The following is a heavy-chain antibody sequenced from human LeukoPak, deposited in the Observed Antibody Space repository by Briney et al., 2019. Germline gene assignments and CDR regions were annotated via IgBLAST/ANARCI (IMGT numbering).Heavy chain of an antibody. D-gene: IGHD4-11*01. J-gene: IGHJ4*02. CDR1: GDSISSTTYY. CDR3: ARSREGFDYTKGGFDY. Sequence: SETLSLTCSVSGDSISSTTYYWGWIRQPPGKGLEWIGSVYYSGSTYYNPSLKSRVTISVDTSKNQFSLKLSSVTAADTAVYYCARSREGFDYTKGGFDYWGQGTLVTVSS. V-gene: IGHV4-39*01. CDR2: VYYSGST.